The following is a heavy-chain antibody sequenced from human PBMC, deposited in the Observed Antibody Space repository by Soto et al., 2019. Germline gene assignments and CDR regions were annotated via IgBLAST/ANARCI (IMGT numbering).Heavy chain of an antibody. V-gene: IGHV1-2*04. CDR1: GYTFTGYY. Sequence: ASVKVSCKASGYTFTGYYMHWVRQAPGQGLEWMGWINPNSGGTNYAQKFQGWVTMTRDTSISTAYMELSRLRSDDTAGYYCARDTGELVGAFDIWGQGTMVTVSS. D-gene: IGHD3-10*01. J-gene: IGHJ3*02. CDR3: ARDTGELVGAFDI. CDR2: INPNSGGT.